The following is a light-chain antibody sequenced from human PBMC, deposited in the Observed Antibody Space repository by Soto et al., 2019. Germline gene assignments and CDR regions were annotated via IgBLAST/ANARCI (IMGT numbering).Light chain of an antibody. CDR2: DVS. CDR1: SSDVGGYNY. Sequence: QSALTQPRSVSGSPGQSVTISCTGTSSDVGGYNYVSWYQQHPGKAPKLMIYDVSKWPSGVPDRFSGSKSGNTASLTISGLQAEDEADYYCCSYAGNSLWVSGGGTQLTVL. CDR3: CSYAGNSLWV. V-gene: IGLV2-11*01. J-gene: IGLJ3*02.